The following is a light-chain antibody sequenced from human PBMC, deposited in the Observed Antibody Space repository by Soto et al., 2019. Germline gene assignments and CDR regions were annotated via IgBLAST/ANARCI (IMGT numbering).Light chain of an antibody. Sequence: QSVLTQPPSASGTPGQRVTISCSGSNSNIGINTVRWYQQVPGTAPRVLIYADNQRPSGVPARLSGSKSATSASLAISWLQSADEAADYCAESDDTMKGRYVFGTGTKLTVL. CDR3: AESDDTMKGRYV. V-gene: IGLV1-44*01. J-gene: IGLJ1*01. CDR2: ADN. CDR1: NSNIGINT.